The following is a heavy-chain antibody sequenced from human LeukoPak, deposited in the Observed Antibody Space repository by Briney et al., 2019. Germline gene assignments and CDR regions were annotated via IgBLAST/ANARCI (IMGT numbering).Heavy chain of an antibody. D-gene: IGHD6-19*01. CDR2: INPNSGGT. V-gene: IGHV1-2*02. CDR3: ARDQKLAVAGTGDY. Sequence: ASVKVSCKASGYTFTGYYIHWVRQAPGQGLEWMGWINPNSGGTNYAQKFQGRVTMTRDTSISTAYMELSRLRSDDTAVYYCARDQKLAVAGTGDYWGQGTLVTVSS. CDR1: GYTFTGYY. J-gene: IGHJ4*02.